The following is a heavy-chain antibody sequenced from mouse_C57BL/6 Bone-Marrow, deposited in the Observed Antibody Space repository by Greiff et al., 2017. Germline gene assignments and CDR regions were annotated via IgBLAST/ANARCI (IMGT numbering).Heavy chain of an antibody. V-gene: IGHV1-55*01. CDR3: AREGLYDGDYSWFAY. CDR1: GYTFTSYW. J-gene: IGHJ3*01. D-gene: IGHD2-3*01. CDR2: IYPGGGST. Sequence: QVQLQQPGAELVKPGASVKMSCKASGYTFTSYWITWVKQRPGQGLEWIGDIYPGGGSTNYNEKVKGKATLTVDTSSSTAYMQLSSLKSEVAAVEYCAREGLYDGDYSWFAYWGRGTLVTVSA.